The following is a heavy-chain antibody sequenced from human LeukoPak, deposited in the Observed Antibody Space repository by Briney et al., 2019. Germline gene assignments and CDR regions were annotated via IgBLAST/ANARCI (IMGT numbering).Heavy chain of an antibody. CDR2: NT. D-gene: IGHD3-22*01. Sequence: SETLSLTCTVSGGSIIGYSWSWIRQPPGKGLEWIGNNTNYNPSLKSRVTISVDTSKNQFSLKLSSVIAADTAVYFCVRGGYWTFDSWGQGILVTVSS. CDR3: VRGGYWTFDS. J-gene: IGHJ5*01. CDR1: GGSIIGYS. V-gene: IGHV4-59*12.